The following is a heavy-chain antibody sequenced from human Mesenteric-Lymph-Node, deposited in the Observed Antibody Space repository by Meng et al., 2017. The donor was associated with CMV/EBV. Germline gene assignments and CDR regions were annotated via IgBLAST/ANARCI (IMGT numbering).Heavy chain of an antibody. D-gene: IGHD1-20*01. CDR2: IIPILGIA. CDR1: GGTFSSYA. J-gene: IGHJ4*02. CDR3: ATVLITGTPYYFDY. V-gene: IGHV1-69*10. Sequence: SVKVSCKASGGTFSSYAISWVRQAPGQGLEWMGGIIPILGIANYAQKFQGRVTITADKSTSTAYMELSSLRSEDTAVYYCATVLITGTPYYFDYWGQGTLVTVSS.